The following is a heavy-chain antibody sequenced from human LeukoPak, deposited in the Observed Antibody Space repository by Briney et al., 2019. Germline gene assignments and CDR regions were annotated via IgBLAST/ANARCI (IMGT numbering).Heavy chain of an antibody. CDR2: INPNSGGT. D-gene: IGHD6-13*01. CDR1: GYTFTGYY. V-gene: IGHV1-2*02. CDR3: ARGRSWQQLVFDY. J-gene: IGHJ4*02. Sequence: ASVKVSCKASGYTFTGYYMHWVRQAPGQGLEWMGWINPNSGGTNYAQKFQGRATMTRDTSISTAYMELSRLRSDDTAVYYCARGRSWQQLVFDYWGQGTLVTVSS.